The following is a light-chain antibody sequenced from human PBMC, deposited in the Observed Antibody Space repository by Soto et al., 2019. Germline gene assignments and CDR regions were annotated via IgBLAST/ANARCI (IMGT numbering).Light chain of an antibody. CDR1: QSVSNY. J-gene: IGKJ2*01. Sequence: EIVLTQSPATLSLSPGERATLSCRASQSVSNYLAWYQQKPGQAPRLLIYGASNRATGIPDRFSGSGSGTDFTLTISRLEPEDFAVYYCQQYRTSPPTYTFGQGTKVDIK. CDR3: QQYRTSPPTYT. CDR2: GAS. V-gene: IGKV3-20*01.